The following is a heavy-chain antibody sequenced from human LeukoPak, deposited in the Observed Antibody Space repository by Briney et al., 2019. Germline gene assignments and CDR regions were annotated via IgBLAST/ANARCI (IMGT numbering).Heavy chain of an antibody. CDR1: GYTFTSYY. V-gene: IGHV1-46*01. D-gene: IGHD6-13*01. J-gene: IGHJ4*02. Sequence: ASVKVSCKASGYTFTSYYMHWVRQAPGQGLEWMGIINPSGGSTSYAQKFQGRVTMTRDTSTSTVYMELSSLRSEDTAVYCCARVGSSSLQSTQLISFDYWGQGTLVTVSS. CDR3: ARVGSSSLQSTQLISFDY. CDR2: INPSGGST.